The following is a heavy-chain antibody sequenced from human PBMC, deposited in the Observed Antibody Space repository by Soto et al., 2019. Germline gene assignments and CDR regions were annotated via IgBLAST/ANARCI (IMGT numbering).Heavy chain of an antibody. CDR3: ARAFSSGWDFDY. J-gene: IGHJ4*02. Sequence: SETLSLTCTVSGGSISSYYWSWIRQPPGKGLEWIGYIYYSGSTNYNPSLKSRVTISVDTSKNQFSLKLSSVTAADTAVYYCARAFSSGWDFDYWGQGTLVTVSS. V-gene: IGHV4-59*01. CDR1: GGSISSYY. CDR2: IYYSGST. D-gene: IGHD6-19*01.